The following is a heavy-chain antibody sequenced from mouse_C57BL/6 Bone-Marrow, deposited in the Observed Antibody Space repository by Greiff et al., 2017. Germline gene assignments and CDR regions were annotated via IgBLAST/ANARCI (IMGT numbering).Heavy chain of an antibody. CDR3: AAERWLPLAAMDY. D-gene: IGHD2-3*01. Sequence: QVQLQQPGAELVKPGASVKLSCKASGYTFTSYWMHWVKQRPGQGLEWIGMIHPNSGSTNYNEKFKSKATLTVDKSSSTAYMQLSSLTSEDSAFYYGAAERWLPLAAMDYWGQGTSVTVSS. CDR2: IHPNSGST. J-gene: IGHJ4*01. CDR1: GYTFTSYW. V-gene: IGHV1-64*01.